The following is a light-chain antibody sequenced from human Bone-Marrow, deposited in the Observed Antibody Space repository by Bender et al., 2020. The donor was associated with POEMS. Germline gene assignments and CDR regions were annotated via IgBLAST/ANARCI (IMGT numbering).Light chain of an antibody. CDR2: EVF. Sequence: HSALAQPASVSGSPGQSITISCTGASSDFGPYNLVSWYQHHPGKAPKLMIYEVFKRPSGVSNRFSGSKSGNTASLTISGLQAEDEADYYCCSYVGSSTFYVFGTGTKVTVL. CDR1: SSDFGPYNL. J-gene: IGLJ1*01. V-gene: IGLV2-23*02. CDR3: CSYVGSSTFYV.